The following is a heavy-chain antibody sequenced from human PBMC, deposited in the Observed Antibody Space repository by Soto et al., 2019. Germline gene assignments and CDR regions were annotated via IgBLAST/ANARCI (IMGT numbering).Heavy chain of an antibody. CDR1: GGSISTYY. V-gene: IGHV4-59*01. CDR3: ARGTRATQYYYYFYGMDV. CDR2: ISYSGST. J-gene: IGHJ6*02. Sequence: SETLSLTCTVSGGSISTYYWTWIRQPLGKGLEWIGYISYSGSTNYNPSLKSRLTISLNTSKKHFSLKLSSVTAADTAVYYCARGTRATQYYYYFYGMDVWGQGTTVTVSS.